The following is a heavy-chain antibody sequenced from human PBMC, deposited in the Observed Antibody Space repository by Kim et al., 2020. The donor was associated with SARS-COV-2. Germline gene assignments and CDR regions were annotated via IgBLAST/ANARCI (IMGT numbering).Heavy chain of an antibody. CDR1: GYTFTSYG. J-gene: IGHJ4*02. V-gene: IGHV1-18*01. D-gene: IGHD6-13*01. CDR3: ARDALGGYSSSRYGY. CDR2: INAYNGNT. Sequence: ASVKVSCKASGYTFTSYGISLVRQAPGQGLEWMGWINAYNGNTNYAQKLQGRVTMTTDTSTSTAYIELRSLRSDDTAVYYCARDALGGYSSSRYGYWGQGTLVTVSS.